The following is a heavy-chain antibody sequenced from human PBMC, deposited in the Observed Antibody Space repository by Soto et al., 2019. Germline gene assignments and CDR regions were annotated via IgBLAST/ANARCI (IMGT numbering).Heavy chain of an antibody. J-gene: IGHJ6*02. CDR1: GGSISSDDYH. CDR2: IHHSGSI. V-gene: IGHV4-30-4*08. D-gene: IGHD2-21*02. CDR3: AREDDGGDSLDV. Sequence: SDTQSLSWSVSGGSISSDDYHWTWNRQSPGKGLEWIGYIHHSGSILYNPSLKSRLTISVDTSKNQFSLHLTSVTAADTAVYFCAREDDGGDSLDVWGQGTTVTVSS.